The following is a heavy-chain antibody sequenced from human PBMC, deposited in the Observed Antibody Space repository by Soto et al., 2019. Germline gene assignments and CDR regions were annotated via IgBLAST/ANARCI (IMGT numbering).Heavy chain of an antibody. Sequence: ASVKVSCKASGGTFSSYAISWVRQAPGQGLEWMGGIIPILGIANYAQKFQGRVTITADKSTSTAYMELSSLRSEDTAVYYCARAGTLGYCSGGSCNWFDPWGQGTLVTVSS. J-gene: IGHJ5*02. CDR3: ARAGTLGYCSGGSCNWFDP. CDR2: IIPILGIA. CDR1: GGTFSSYA. V-gene: IGHV1-69*10. D-gene: IGHD2-15*01.